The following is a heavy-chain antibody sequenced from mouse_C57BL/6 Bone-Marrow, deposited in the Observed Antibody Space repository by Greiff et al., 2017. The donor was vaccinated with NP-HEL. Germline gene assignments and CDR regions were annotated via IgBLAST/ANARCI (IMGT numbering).Heavy chain of an antibody. CDR1: GFTFSDYG. V-gene: IGHV5-15*01. J-gene: IGHJ3*01. Sequence: EVQVVESGGGLVQPGGSLKLSCAASGFTFSDYGMAWVRQAPRKGPEWVAFISNLAYSIYYADPVTGRFTISRENAKNTLYREMSSLRSEDTAMYYCARGGWFAYWGQGTLVTVSA. CDR3: ARGGWFAY. CDR2: ISNLAYSI.